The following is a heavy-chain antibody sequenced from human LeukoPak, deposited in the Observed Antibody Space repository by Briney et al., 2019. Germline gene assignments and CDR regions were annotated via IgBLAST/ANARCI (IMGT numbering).Heavy chain of an antibody. CDR3: ARSYLPYSSGWYLLPFDY. Sequence: ASVTVSCKASGYTFTSYGISWVRQAPGQGLEWMGWISAYNGNTNYAQKLQGRVTMTTDTSTSTAYMELRSLRSDDTAVYYCARSYLPYSSGWYLLPFDYWGQGTLVTVSS. D-gene: IGHD6-19*01. CDR2: ISAYNGNT. CDR1: GYTFTSYG. V-gene: IGHV1-18*01. J-gene: IGHJ4*02.